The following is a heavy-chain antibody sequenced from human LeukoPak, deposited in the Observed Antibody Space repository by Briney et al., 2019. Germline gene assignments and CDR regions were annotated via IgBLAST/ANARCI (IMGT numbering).Heavy chain of an antibody. CDR2: IRYDGSDI. V-gene: IGHV3-30*02. J-gene: IGHJ4*02. Sequence: GSLRLSCAASRFVFPSHGMHWVRQAPGKGLEWVAFIRYDGSDIYYADSVKGRFTISRDNSKKTLYLQLHSLGPDDTAVYYCVRDTSVGAAYFDVWGQGALVTVSS. CDR1: RFVFPSHG. D-gene: IGHD2-15*01. CDR3: VRDTSVGAAYFDV.